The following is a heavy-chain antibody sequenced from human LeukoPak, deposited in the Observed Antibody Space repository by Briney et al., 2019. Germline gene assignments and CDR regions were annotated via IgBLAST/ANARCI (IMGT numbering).Heavy chain of an antibody. CDR2: IYYSGST. V-gene: IGHV4-39*07. CDR3: ARGRYNWNYRTPCWFDP. D-gene: IGHD1-7*01. Sequence: SETLSLTCTVSGGSISSSSYYWGWIRQPPGKGLEWIGSIYYSGSTYYNPSLKSRVTISVDTSKNQFSLKLSSVTAADTAVYYCARGRYNWNYRTPCWFDPWGRGTLVTVSS. J-gene: IGHJ5*02. CDR1: GGSISSSSYY.